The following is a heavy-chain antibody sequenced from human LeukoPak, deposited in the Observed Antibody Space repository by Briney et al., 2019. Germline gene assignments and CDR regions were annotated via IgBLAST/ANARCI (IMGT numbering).Heavy chain of an antibody. J-gene: IGHJ3*02. V-gene: IGHV1-2*02. CDR1: GYTFTGYY. CDR2: INPNSGGT. CDR3: ARVQSMIVVVITTHDAFDI. D-gene: IGHD3-22*01. Sequence: ASVKVSCKASGYTFTGYYMHWVRQAPGQGLEWMGWINPNSGGTNYAQEFQGRVTMTRDTSISTAYMELSRLRSDDTAVYYCARVQSMIVVVITTHDAFDIWGQGTMVTVSS.